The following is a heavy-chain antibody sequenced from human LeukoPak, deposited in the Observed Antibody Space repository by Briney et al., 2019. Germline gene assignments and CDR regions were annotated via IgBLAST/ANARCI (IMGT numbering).Heavy chain of an antibody. J-gene: IGHJ4*02. CDR2: ISSSSSYI. D-gene: IGHD6-19*01. CDR1: GFTFSSYS. Sequence: NPGGSLRLSCAASGFTFSSYSMNWVRQAPGKGLEWVSSISSSSSYIYYADSVKGRFTISRDNAKNSLYLQMNSLRAEDMAVYYCARDRGSGGWSPFDYWGQGTLVTVSS. CDR3: ARDRGSGGWSPFDY. V-gene: IGHV3-21*01.